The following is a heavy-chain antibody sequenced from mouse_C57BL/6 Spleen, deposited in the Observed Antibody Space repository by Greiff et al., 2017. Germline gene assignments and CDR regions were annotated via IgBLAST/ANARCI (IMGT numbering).Heavy chain of an antibody. CDR3: ATYSNYWFAY. J-gene: IGHJ3*01. D-gene: IGHD2-5*01. Sequence: QVQLQQSGAELVRPGSSVKLSCKASGYTFTSYWMHWVKQRPIQGLEWIGNIDPSDSETHYNQKFKDKATLTVDKSSSTAYMQLSSLTSEDSAVYYCATYSNYWFAYWGQGTLVTVSA. V-gene: IGHV1-52*01. CDR1: GYTFTSYW. CDR2: IDPSDSET.